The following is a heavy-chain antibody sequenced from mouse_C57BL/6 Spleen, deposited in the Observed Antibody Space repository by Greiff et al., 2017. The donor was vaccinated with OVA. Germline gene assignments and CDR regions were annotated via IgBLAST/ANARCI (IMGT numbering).Heavy chain of an antibody. D-gene: IGHD1-1*01. Sequence: EVQLQQSGPVLVKPGASVKMSCKASGYTFTDYYMNWVKQSHGKSLEWIGVINPYNGGTSYNQKFKGKATLTVDKSSSTAYMELNSLTSEDSAVYYCARRGYLYGSSYYYCDYWGQGTTLTVSS. CDR2: INPYNGGT. CDR3: ARRGYLYGSSYYYCDY. J-gene: IGHJ2*01. CDR1: GYTFTDYY. V-gene: IGHV1-19*01.